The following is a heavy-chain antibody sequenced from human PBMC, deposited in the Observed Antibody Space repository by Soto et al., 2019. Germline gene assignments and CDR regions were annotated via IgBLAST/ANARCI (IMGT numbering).Heavy chain of an antibody. Sequence: GGSLRLSCAASGFTFSSYGMHWVRQAPGKGLEWVAVIWYDGSNKYYADSVKGRFTISRDNSKNTLYLQMNSLRAEDTAVYYCASGDYYGSGSHSYYYGMDVWGQGTTVTVSS. J-gene: IGHJ6*02. CDR3: ASGDYYGSGSHSYYYGMDV. V-gene: IGHV3-33*01. D-gene: IGHD3-10*01. CDR2: IWYDGSNK. CDR1: GFTFSSYG.